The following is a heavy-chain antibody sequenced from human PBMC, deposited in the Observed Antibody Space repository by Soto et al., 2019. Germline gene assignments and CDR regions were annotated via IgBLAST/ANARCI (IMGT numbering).Heavy chain of an antibody. D-gene: IGHD4-17*01. Sequence: QVQLVQSGAEVKKPGASVKVSCKASGYTFIDHYIYWVRQAPGQGLEWMGRINTRSGGTKYAQKFEARVTMTRDTSISTAYMELTRLSSDDRAVYYCARGNGDAPPRGMDVWGQGTTVTVSS. J-gene: IGHJ6*02. CDR1: GYTFIDHY. CDR2: INTRSGGT. CDR3: ARGNGDAPPRGMDV. V-gene: IGHV1-2*06.